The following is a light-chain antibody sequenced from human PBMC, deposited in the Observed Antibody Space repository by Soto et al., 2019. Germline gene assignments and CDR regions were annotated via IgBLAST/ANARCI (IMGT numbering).Light chain of an antibody. CDR1: QTVSSY. Sequence: EIVLTQSPATLSLSPGERATLSCRASQTVSSYLLWYQQQPGRAPRLLIYGISTRATGIPARFSGSGSGTDFTLTISSLQSEDFAVYYCQQYTQWPITFGQGTRLEIK. CDR3: QQYTQWPIT. J-gene: IGKJ5*01. CDR2: GIS. V-gene: IGKV3-15*01.